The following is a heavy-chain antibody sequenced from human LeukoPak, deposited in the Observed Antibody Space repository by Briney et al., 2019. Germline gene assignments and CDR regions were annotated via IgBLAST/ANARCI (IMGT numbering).Heavy chain of an antibody. CDR2: ISSSSSYI. V-gene: IGHV3-21*01. CDR1: GFTFSSYS. CDR3: ARERSYNWNDYYYYYYYMDV. J-gene: IGHJ6*03. Sequence: PGGSLRLSCAASGFTFSSYSMNWVRQAPGKGLEWVSSISSSSSYIYYADSVKGRFTISRDNAKNSLYLQMNSLRAEDTAVYYCARERSYNWNDYYYYYYYMDVWGKGTTVTVSS. D-gene: IGHD1-1*01.